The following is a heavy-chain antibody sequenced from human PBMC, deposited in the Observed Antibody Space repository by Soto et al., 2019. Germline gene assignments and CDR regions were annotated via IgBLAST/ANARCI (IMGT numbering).Heavy chain of an antibody. J-gene: IGHJ4*02. CDR2: ITGGGGST. V-gene: IGHV3-23*01. CDR1: GFTFSIYA. CDR3: AGAPGIEGIGTPLYFVY. D-gene: IGHD1-1*01. Sequence: EVQLLESGGGSVQTGGSLRLSCTASGFTFSIYAMIWVRQAPGKGLEWVSGITGGGGSTYYADSVKGRFTISRDNSKNAVYVQKNSMRVEDTAVYYCAGAPGIEGIGTPLYFVYWGQGTQVTVSS.